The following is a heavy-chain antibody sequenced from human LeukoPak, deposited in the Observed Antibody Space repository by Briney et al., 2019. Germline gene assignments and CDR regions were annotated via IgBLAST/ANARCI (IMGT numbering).Heavy chain of an antibody. D-gene: IGHD2-21*02. J-gene: IGHJ6*02. V-gene: IGHV1-18*01. CDR3: AGDGVVVTAASPYYYYGMDV. CDR2: ISAYNGNT. CDR1: GYTFTSYG. Sequence: GASVKVSCKASGYTFTSYGISWVRQAPGQGLEWMGWISAYNGNTNYAQKLQGRVTMTTDTSTSTAYMELRSLRSDDTAVHYCAGDGVVVTAASPYYYYGMDVWGQGTTVTVSS.